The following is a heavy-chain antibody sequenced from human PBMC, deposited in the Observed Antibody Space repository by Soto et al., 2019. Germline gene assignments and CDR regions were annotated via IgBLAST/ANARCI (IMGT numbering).Heavy chain of an antibody. CDR3: ARGVASSSSSGNYFDY. CDR2: ISYDGSNK. J-gene: IGHJ4*02. D-gene: IGHD6-6*01. V-gene: IGHV3-30-3*01. Sequence: GGSLRLSCAASGFTFSSYAMHWVRQAPGKGLEWVAVISYDGSNKYYADSVKGRFTISRDNTKNTLYLQMNSLRAEDTAVYYCARGVASSSSSGNYFDYWGQGTLVTVSS. CDR1: GFTFSSYA.